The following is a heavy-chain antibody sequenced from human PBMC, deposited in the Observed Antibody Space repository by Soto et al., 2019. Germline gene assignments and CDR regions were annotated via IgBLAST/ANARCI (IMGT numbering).Heavy chain of an antibody. CDR3: ARGRPDRNYYYYGMDV. J-gene: IGHJ6*02. CDR2: INAGNGNT. Sequence: ASVKVSCKASGYTFTSYAMHWVRQAPGQRLEWMGWINAGNGNTKYSQKFRGRVTITRDTSASTAYMELSSLRSEDTAVYYCARGRPDRNYYYYGMDVWGQGTTVTVSS. CDR1: GYTFTSYA. V-gene: IGHV1-3*01.